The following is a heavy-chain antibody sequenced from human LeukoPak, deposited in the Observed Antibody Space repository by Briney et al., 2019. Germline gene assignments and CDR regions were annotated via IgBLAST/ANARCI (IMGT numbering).Heavy chain of an antibody. CDR2: IIPIFGTA. CDR1: GGTFSSYA. V-gene: IGHV1-69*05. D-gene: IGHD3-22*01. CDR3: ARVGSGYYTDY. J-gene: IGHJ4*02. Sequence: EASVKVSCKASGGTFSSYAISWVRQAPGQGLEWMGRIIPIFGTANYAQKFQGRVTITTDESTSTAYMELSSLRSEDTAVYYCARVGSGYYTDYWGQGTLVTVSS.